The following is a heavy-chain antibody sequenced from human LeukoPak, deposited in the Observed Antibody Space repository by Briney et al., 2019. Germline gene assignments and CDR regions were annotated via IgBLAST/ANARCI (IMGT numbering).Heavy chain of an antibody. CDR3: AIQRVGELYCSSISCLAPFDY. D-gene: IGHD2-2*01. V-gene: IGHV1-2*02. Sequence: GASVKVSCKASGYTFTGYYMHWVRQAPGQGLEWMGWINPNSGGTNYAQKFQGRVTMTRDTSISTAYMELSRLRSDDTAVYYCAIQRVGELYCSSISCLAPFDYWGQGTLVTVSS. CDR1: GYTFTGYY. CDR2: INPNSGGT. J-gene: IGHJ4*02.